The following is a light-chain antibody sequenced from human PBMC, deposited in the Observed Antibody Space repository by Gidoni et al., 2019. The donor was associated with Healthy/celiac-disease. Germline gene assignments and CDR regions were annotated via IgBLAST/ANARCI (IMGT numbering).Light chain of an antibody. CDR3: QVWDSSSRV. J-gene: IGLJ3*02. CDR2: YDS. CDR1: NIGSKS. Sequence: SYVLTQPPSVSVAPGKTARSTCGGNNIGSKSVHWYQQKPGQAPVLVIYYDSDRPSGIPERFSGSNSGNTATLTISRVEAGDEADYYCQVWDSSSRVFGGGTKLTVL. V-gene: IGLV3-21*04.